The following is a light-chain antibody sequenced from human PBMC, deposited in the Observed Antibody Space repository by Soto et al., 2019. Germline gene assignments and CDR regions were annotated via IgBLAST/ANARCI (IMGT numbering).Light chain of an antibody. CDR3: AAWDDSLRGWV. Sequence: QSVLTQPPSASGTPGQRVTISCSESSSSIGSNYIYWYQQLPGTAPKLLIYRDSQRPSGVPDRFSGSKSGTSASLAIIGLRSEDEADYSCAAWDDSLRGWVFGGGTKLTVL. CDR2: RDS. J-gene: IGLJ3*02. V-gene: IGLV1-47*01. CDR1: SSSIGSNY.